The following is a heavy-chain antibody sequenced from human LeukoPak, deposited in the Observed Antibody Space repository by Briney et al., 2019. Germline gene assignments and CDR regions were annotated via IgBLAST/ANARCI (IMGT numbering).Heavy chain of an antibody. V-gene: IGHV1-69*05. Sequence: GASVKVSCNASGGTFSGHAISWVRQAPGQGLEWMGGLIPIFGATNSTQRFQGRITISTDESTTTAYLELSGLTSEDTAVYFCAAGDPFNYYMDRWGKGTTVTVFS. CDR1: GGTFSGHA. CDR3: AAGDPFNYYMDR. CDR2: LIPIFGAT. D-gene: IGHD4-17*01. J-gene: IGHJ6*03.